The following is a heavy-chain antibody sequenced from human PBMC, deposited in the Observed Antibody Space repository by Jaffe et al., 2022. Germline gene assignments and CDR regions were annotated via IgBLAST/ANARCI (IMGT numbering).Heavy chain of an antibody. CDR1: GFTFGDYA. CDR2: IRSKAYGGTT. Sequence: EVQLVESGGGLVQPGRSLRLSCTASGFTFGDYAMSWVRQAPGKGLEWVGFIRSKAYGGTTEYAASVKGRFTISRDDSKSIAYLQMNSLKTEDTAVYYCTRVDTMVRVLSWGQGTLVTVSS. V-gene: IGHV3-49*04. D-gene: IGHD3-10*01. CDR3: TRVDTMVRVLS. J-gene: IGHJ5*02.